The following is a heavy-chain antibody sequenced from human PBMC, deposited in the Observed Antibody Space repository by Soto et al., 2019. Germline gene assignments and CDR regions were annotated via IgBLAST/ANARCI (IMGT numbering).Heavy chain of an antibody. V-gene: IGHV4-34*01. CDR2: INPSGST. CDR1: GGSFSGYY. D-gene: IGHD4-17*01. J-gene: IGHJ4*02. Sequence: QVQLQQWGAGLLKPSENLSLTCAVYGGSFSGYYWSWIRQPPGKGLEWIGEINPSGSTNYTPSLKSRVTMSGDTPKNQFSLKLTSVTAADTAVYYCARGRDGGAANWGQGTLVPVSS. CDR3: ARGRDGGAAN.